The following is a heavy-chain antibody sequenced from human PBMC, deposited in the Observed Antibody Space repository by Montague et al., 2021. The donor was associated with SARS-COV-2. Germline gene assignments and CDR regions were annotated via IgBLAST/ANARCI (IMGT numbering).Heavy chain of an antibody. CDR2: IYWDDDK. CDR3: VHSYADYLFDY. D-gene: IGHD4-17*01. CDR1: GFSLRTSGVG. Sequence: PPLGKPTQTLTLTCSFSGFSLRTSGVGVGWIRQPPGKALEWLAVIYWDDDKRYSPSLKSRLTITKDTSKNQVVLTMTNTDPVDTATYYCVHSYADYLFDYWGQGTLVSVSS. J-gene: IGHJ4*02. V-gene: IGHV2-5*02.